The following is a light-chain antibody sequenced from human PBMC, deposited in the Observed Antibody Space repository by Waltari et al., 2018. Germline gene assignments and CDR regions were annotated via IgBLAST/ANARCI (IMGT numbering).Light chain of an antibody. CDR3: QHRRSWPLT. CDR2: EAY. Sequence: EIVLTQSPATLPLSPGERVTLSCRASQSVDSYVAWDQQKPGQAPRLLIYEAYNRAAGIPARFSGSRYGTDFTLTISSLEPEDFAVYYCQHRRSWPLTFGGGTKVEIK. V-gene: IGKV3-11*01. CDR1: QSVDSY. J-gene: IGKJ4*01.